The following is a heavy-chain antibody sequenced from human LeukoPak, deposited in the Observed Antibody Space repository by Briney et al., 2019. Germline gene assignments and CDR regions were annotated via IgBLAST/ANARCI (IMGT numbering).Heavy chain of an antibody. V-gene: IGHV3-23*01. Sequence: GGSLRLSCAASGFTFSSYVMSWVRQAPVKGLEWVSSVNSGGSTYYADSVKGRFTISRDNSKPTLYLQMNSLRAEDTAIYYCAKSFSSTTWGPVGCWGQGILLTVSS. CDR1: GFTFSSYV. CDR2: VNSGGST. CDR3: AKSFSSTTWGPVGC. D-gene: IGHD2-2*01. J-gene: IGHJ4*02.